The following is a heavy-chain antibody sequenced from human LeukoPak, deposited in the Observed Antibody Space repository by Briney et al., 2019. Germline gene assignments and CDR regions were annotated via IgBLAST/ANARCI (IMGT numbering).Heavy chain of an antibody. D-gene: IGHD1-26*01. CDR3: TTDASYGALGY. Sequence: PGGSLRLSCAASGFTFSNAWMSWVRQAPGKGLEWVGRIKSKTDGGTTDYAAHVKGRFTISRDDSKNTLYLQMNSLKTEDTAVYYCTTDASYGALGYWGQGTLVTVSS. CDR1: GFTFSNAW. J-gene: IGHJ4*02. V-gene: IGHV3-15*01. CDR2: IKSKTDGGTT.